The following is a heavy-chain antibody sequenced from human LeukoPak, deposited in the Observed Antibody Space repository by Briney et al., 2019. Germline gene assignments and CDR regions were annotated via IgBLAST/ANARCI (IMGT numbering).Heavy chain of an antibody. CDR3: AKERAVAGAFDY. D-gene: IGHD6-19*01. CDR1: GFTVSSNY. V-gene: IGHV3-30*18. Sequence: PGGSLRLSCAASGFTVSSNYMSWVRQAPGKGLEWVAVISFDGSNKKYADSVKGRFTISRDNSKNTLYLQMNSLRADDTAVYYCAKERAVAGAFDYWGQGTLVTVSS. J-gene: IGHJ4*02. CDR2: ISFDGSNK.